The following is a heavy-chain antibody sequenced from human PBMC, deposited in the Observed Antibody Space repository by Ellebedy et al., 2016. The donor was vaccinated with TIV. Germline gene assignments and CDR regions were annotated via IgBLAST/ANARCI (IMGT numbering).Heavy chain of an antibody. Sequence: MPSETLSLTCAVYGGSFSGHYWSWNRKPPGKGLEWIGEINHSGSTNYNPSLKSRVTISLDTSTDQFSLRLSSVTAADTAVYYCARGPLRYFDWVYYYHGMDVWGQGTTVTVSS. V-gene: IGHV4-34*01. CDR1: GGSFSGHY. CDR3: ARGPLRYFDWVYYYHGMDV. CDR2: INHSGST. J-gene: IGHJ6*02. D-gene: IGHD3-9*01.